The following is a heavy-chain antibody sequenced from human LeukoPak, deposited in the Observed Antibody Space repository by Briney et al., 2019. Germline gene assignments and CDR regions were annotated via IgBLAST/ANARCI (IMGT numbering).Heavy chain of an antibody. V-gene: IGHV2-5*02. D-gene: IGHD3-10*01. CDR3: ALSGTSYAFDI. CDR1: GFSGSTSGVG. Sequence: SGPTLAKPTQTLTLTCTFSGFSGSTSGVGVGWIRQPPGKALEWLALIYWDDDKRYSPSLKSRLTITKDTSKNQVVLTMTNMDPVDTATYYCALSGTSYAFDIWGQGTMVTVSS. J-gene: IGHJ3*02. CDR2: IYWDDDK.